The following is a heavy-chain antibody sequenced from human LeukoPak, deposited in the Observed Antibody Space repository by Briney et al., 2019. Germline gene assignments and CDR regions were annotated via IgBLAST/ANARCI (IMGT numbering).Heavy chain of an antibody. D-gene: IGHD3-22*01. V-gene: IGHV3-7*04. J-gene: IGHJ4*02. CDR2: IKQDGSEK. Sequence: GGSLRLSCAASGFTFSSYWMSWVRQAPGKGLEWVANIKQDGSEKYYVDSMKGRITISRDNAKNSLYLQLNGLRAEDTAVYYCARDLRTYYPRHFESWGQGTLVTVSS. CDR3: ARDLRTYYPRHFES. CDR1: GFTFSSYW.